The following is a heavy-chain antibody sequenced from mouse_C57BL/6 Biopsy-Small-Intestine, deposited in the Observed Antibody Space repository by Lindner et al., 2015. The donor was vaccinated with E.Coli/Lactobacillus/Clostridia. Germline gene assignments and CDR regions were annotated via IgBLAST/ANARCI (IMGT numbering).Heavy chain of an antibody. V-gene: IGHV1-81*01. CDR3: AGGSGSDYNFYYYYGMDV. Sequence: SVKVSCKASGDTFTSQVFSWVRQAPGQGLEWMGGIITIFGTTNYAQKFQGRVTITADKSASTAYMELRSLRSEDTAVYYCAGGSGSDYNFYYYYGMDVWGQGTTVTVSS. CDR1: GDTFTSQV. CDR2: IITIFGTT. J-gene: IGHJ1*01. D-gene: IGHD1-1*01.